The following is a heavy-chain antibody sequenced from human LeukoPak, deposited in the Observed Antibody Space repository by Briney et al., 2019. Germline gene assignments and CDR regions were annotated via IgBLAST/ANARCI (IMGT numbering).Heavy chain of an antibody. D-gene: IGHD3-3*01. J-gene: IGHJ6*02. CDR1: GGSFSGYY. Sequence: SETLSLTCAVYGGSFSGYYWSWIRQPPGKGLEWIGYIYYSGSTNYNPSLKSRVTISVDTSKNQFSLKLSSVTAADTAVYYCARVPGILRFGDYYYYGMDVWGQGTTVTVSS. V-gene: IGHV4-59*01. CDR3: ARVPGILRFGDYYYYGMDV. CDR2: IYYSGST.